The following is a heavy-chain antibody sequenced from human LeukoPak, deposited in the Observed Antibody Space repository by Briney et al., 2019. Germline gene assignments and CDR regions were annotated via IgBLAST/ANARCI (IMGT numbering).Heavy chain of an antibody. D-gene: IGHD1-14*01. CDR3: ASIVTNERNGAGGPEPFDY. V-gene: IGHV1-46*01. J-gene: IGHJ4*02. CDR1: GYTFTSYY. Sequence: GASVKVSCKASGYTFTSYYMHWVRQAPGQGLEWMGIINPSGGSTSYAQKFQGRVTMTRDTSTSTVYMELSSLRSEDTAVYYCASIVTNERNGAGGPEPFDYWGQGTLVTVSS. CDR2: INPSGGST.